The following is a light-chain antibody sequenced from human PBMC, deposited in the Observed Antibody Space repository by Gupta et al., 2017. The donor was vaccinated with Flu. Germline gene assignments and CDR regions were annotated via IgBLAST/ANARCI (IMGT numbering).Light chain of an antibody. CDR3: QVWDNNSDHPV. CDR2: DDS. J-gene: IGLJ2*01. CDR1: NVGSKS. Sequence: SYILTQVPSVSVAPGQPARIPCGENNVGSKSVHWYQLKPGQAPLLVVHDDSDRPSGIPERFSGSNSGNTATLTISTVEAGDEADYYCQVWDNNSDHPVFGGGTKLTVL. V-gene: IGLV3-21*02.